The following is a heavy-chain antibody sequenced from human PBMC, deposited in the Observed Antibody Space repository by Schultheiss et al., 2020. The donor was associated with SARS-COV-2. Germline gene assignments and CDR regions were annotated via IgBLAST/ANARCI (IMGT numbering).Heavy chain of an antibody. CDR1: GYSISSGYY. CDR2: IYTSGST. CDR3: ASMLAKAAAGKPDGFDP. D-gene: IGHD6-13*01. V-gene: IGHV4-61*02. J-gene: IGHJ5*02. Sequence: SQTLSLTCTVSGYSISSGYYWGWIRQPAGKGLEWIGRIYTSGSTNYNPSLKSRVTMSVDTSKNQFSLKLSSVTAADTAVYYCASMLAKAAAGKPDGFDPWGQGTLVTVSS.